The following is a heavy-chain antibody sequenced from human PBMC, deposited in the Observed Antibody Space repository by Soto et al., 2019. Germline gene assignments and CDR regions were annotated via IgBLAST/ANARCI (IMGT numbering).Heavy chain of an antibody. J-gene: IGHJ5*02. Sequence: QVQLQQWGAGLLKPSETLSLTCAVYGGSFSGYYWSWIRQPPGKGLEWIGEINHSGSTNYNPSLKSRVTISVDTSKNQFSLKLSSVTAADTAVYYCARSLRPLNIVGATTGGGRFDPWGQGTLATVSS. CDR1: GGSFSGYY. V-gene: IGHV4-34*01. CDR3: ARSLRPLNIVGATTGGGRFDP. CDR2: INHSGST. D-gene: IGHD1-26*01.